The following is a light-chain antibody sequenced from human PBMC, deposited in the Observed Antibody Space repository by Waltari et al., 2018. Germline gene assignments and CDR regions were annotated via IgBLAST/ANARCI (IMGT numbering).Light chain of an antibody. CDR2: RNN. Sequence: QSVLTQPPSASGTPGQSIAISCSGSTSNIGNNYVYWYQQFPGQAPKPLIYRNNQRPSGVPDRFSGSKSGPSASLAISGLQSEDEADYYCAAWDDSLSGVVFGGGTKVTVL. CDR1: TSNIGNNY. J-gene: IGLJ2*01. V-gene: IGLV1-47*01. CDR3: AAWDDSLSGVV.